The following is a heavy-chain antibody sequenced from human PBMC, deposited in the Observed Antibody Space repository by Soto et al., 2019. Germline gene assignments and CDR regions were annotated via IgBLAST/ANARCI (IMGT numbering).Heavy chain of an antibody. CDR2: IYHSGST. J-gene: IGHJ4*02. CDR1: GGSISGGGYS. D-gene: IGHD2-15*01. Sequence: TLSLTCAVSGGSISGGGYSLSWIRQPPGKGLEWIGYIYHSGSTYYNPSLKSRVTISVDRSKNQFSLKLSSVTAADTAVYYCARVTVVRSGPYFDYWGQGTLVTVSS. V-gene: IGHV4-30-2*01. CDR3: ARVTVVRSGPYFDY.